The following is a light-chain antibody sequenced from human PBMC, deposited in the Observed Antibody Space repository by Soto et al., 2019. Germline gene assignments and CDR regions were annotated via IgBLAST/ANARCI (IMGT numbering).Light chain of an antibody. CDR3: AAWDDSLSGYNV. V-gene: IGLV1-47*01. J-gene: IGLJ1*01. Sequence: QSALTQPPSASGTPGQRVTISCSGSSSNIGSNFVFWYQQLPGTAPKLLIYEDDQRPSGVPDRFSGSKSDTSASLAISGLRSEDEADYFCAAWDDSLSGYNVFGTGTKVTVL. CDR1: SSNIGSNF. CDR2: EDD.